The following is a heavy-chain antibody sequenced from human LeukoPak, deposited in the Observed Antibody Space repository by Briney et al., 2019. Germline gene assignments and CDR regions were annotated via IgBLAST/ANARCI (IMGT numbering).Heavy chain of an antibody. CDR1: GFTFTSSA. D-gene: IGHD6-25*01. J-gene: IGHJ4*02. V-gene: IGHV1-58*01. CDR3: AADQTIHSGADY. CDR2: IVVGSGNT. Sequence: SVKVSCKASGFTFTSSAVQWVRQARGQRLEWIGWIVVGSGNTNYAQKFQERVTITRDMSTSTAYMELSSLRSEDTAVYYCAADQTIHSGADYWGRGTLVTVSS.